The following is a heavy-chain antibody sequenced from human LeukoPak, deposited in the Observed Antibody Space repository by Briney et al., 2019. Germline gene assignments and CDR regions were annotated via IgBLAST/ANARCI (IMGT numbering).Heavy chain of an antibody. Sequence: TGGSLRLSCAASGFTFSSYAMSWVRQAPGKGLEWVSVIYSGGSTYYADSVKGRFTISRDNSKNTLYLQMDSLRAEDTAVYYCAREYSYYYGMDVWGQGTTVTVSS. CDR3: AREYSYYYGMDV. V-gene: IGHV3-66*01. CDR1: GFTFSSYA. CDR2: IYSGGST. J-gene: IGHJ6*02.